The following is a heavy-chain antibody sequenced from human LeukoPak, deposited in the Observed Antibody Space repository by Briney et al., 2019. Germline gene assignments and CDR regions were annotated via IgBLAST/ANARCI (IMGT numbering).Heavy chain of an antibody. CDR1: GGSISSYY. V-gene: IGHV4-59*12. CDR2: IYHSGST. Sequence: SETLSLTCTVSGGSISSYYWSWIRQPPGKGLEWIGYIYHSGSTYYNPSLKSRVTISVDRSKNQFSLKLSSVTAADTAVYYCARHPGIAARPDEDYWGQGTLVTVSS. J-gene: IGHJ4*02. CDR3: ARHPGIAARPDEDY. D-gene: IGHD6-6*01.